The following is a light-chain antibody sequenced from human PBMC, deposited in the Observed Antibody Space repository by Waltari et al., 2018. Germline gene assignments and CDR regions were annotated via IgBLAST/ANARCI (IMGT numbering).Light chain of an antibody. Sequence: QLVLTQSPSASASLGASIKLTCTLSSGHSSNVIAWLQQQPEKDPRFLMKVNSDGSHRKGDEIPDRFSGSSSGSERYLSISSLQSEDEADYFCQTGGHGTWVFGGGTKLTVL. CDR3: QTGGHGTWV. V-gene: IGLV4-69*01. J-gene: IGLJ3*02. CDR1: SGHSSNV. CDR2: VNSDGSH.